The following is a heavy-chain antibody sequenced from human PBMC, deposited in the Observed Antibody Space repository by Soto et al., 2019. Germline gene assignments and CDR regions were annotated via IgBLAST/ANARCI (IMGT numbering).Heavy chain of an antibody. V-gene: IGHV4-31*03. CDR2: IHYRGSA. CDR3: AREVNVPADADAFDI. D-gene: IGHD2-2*01. CDR1: GGSISNNNYF. J-gene: IGHJ3*02. Sequence: TLSLTCTVSGGSISNNNYFWSWIRQHPGKGLEWIGYIHYRGSAYYNPSLSGRVTILVDTTKNQFSMKLSSVTAADTAMYYCAREVNVPADADAFDIWGQGTMVTVSS.